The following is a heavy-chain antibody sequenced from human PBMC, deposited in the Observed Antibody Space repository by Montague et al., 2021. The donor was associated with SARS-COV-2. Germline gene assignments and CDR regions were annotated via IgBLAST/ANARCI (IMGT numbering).Heavy chain of an antibody. D-gene: IGHD4-23*01. CDR3: AKVTIGPVGVDY. CDR1: GFTFSNYA. Sequence: SLRLSCAASGFTFSNYAMSWVRQAPGKGLEWVSVIYSGDSSTYYADSVQGRFTISRDNSKNTLSLQMNSLRAEDTAVYYCAKVTIGPVGVDYWGQGTLVTGSS. V-gene: IGHV3-23*03. CDR2: IYSGDSST. J-gene: IGHJ4*02.